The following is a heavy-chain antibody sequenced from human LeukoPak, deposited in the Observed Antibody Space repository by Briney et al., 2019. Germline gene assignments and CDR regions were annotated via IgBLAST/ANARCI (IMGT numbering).Heavy chain of an antibody. CDR3: ARTGVGGGYRFDY. CDR1: GFTFSSYW. V-gene: IGHV3-7*03. D-gene: IGHD1-26*01. CDR2: IKQDGGDK. Sequence: GGSLRLSCAASGFTFSSYWMSWVRQAPGNGLEWVADIKQDGGDKNYVDSVKGRFTISRDNAKNSLYLQMNSLRAEDTAIYYCARTGVGGGYRFDYWGQGTLVTVSS. J-gene: IGHJ4*02.